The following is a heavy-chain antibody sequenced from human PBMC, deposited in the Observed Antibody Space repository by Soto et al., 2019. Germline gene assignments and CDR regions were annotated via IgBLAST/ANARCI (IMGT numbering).Heavy chain of an antibody. CDR1: GGSFSGYY. CDR2: INHSGST. J-gene: IGHJ4*02. CDR3: ARGRIMITFGGVIARTDFDY. D-gene: IGHD3-16*02. V-gene: IGHV4-34*01. Sequence: SETLSLTCAVYGGSFSGYYWSWIRQPPGKGLEWIGEINHSGSTNYNPSLKSRVTISVDTSKNQFSLKLSTVTAADTAVYYCARGRIMITFGGVIARTDFDYWGQGTLVTVSS.